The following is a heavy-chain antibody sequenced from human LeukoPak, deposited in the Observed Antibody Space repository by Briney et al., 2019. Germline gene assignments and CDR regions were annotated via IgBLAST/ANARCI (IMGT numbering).Heavy chain of an antibody. J-gene: IGHJ4*02. CDR1: GFTVSSNY. CDR3: AKHVDTGRGFDY. Sequence: GGSLRLSCAASGFTVSSNYMSWVRQAPGKGLEWVSVIYSGGSTYYADSVKGRFTISRDNSKNTLYLQMNSLRAEDTAVYYCAKHVDTGRGFDYWGQGTLVTVSS. V-gene: IGHV3-66*04. CDR2: IYSGGST. D-gene: IGHD5-18*01.